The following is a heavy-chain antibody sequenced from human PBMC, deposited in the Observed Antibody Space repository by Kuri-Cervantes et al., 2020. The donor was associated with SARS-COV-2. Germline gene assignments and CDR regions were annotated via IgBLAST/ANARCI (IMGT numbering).Heavy chain of an antibody. CDR3: ARAGYYGSGPFSAARDV. CDR2: IYYSGST. V-gene: IGHV4-59*08. D-gene: IGHD3-10*01. CDR1: GGSISSYY. Sequence: GSLRLSCTVSGGSISSYYWSWIRQPPGKGLEWIGYIYYSGSTNYNPSLKSRVTISVDTSKNQFSLKLSSVTAADTAVYYCARAGYYGSGPFSAARDVWGQGTTVTVSS. J-gene: IGHJ6*02.